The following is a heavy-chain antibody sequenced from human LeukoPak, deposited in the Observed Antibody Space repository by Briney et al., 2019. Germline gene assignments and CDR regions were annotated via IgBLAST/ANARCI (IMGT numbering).Heavy chain of an antibody. V-gene: IGHV3-30*19. CDR3: ARSISRGYDSSGYYYGPDAFDI. J-gene: IGHJ3*02. Sequence: GGSLRLSCAASGFTFRNYGMHWVRQAPGKGLEWVAAISYDGSNKYYADSVKGRFTISRDNSKNTLYLQMNSLRAEDTAVYYCARSISRGYDSSGYYYGPDAFDIWGQGTMVTVSS. D-gene: IGHD3-22*01. CDR2: ISYDGSNK. CDR1: GFTFRNYG.